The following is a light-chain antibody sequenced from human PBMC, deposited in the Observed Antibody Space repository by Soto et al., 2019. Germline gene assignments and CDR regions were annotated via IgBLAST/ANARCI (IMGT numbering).Light chain of an antibody. Sequence: QSVLTQPASVSGSPGQSITISCTGTSSDVGAYSYVSWYQHHPGKAPKLMIYEVSNRPSGVSNRFSGSKSGNTASLFISGLQTEDEGDYYCSSYTRSSTLVFGIGTQLTV. J-gene: IGLJ1*01. CDR1: SSDVGAYSY. V-gene: IGLV2-14*01. CDR2: EVS. CDR3: SSYTRSSTLV.